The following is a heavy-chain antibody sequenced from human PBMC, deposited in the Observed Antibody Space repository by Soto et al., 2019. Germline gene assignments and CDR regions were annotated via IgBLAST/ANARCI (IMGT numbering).Heavy chain of an antibody. V-gene: IGHV4-59*08. CDR3: ARLMTTVTNFDY. J-gene: IGHJ4*02. Sequence: SETLSLTCTVSGGSISSYYWSWIRQPPGKGLEWIGYIYYSGSTNYNPSLKSRVTISLDTSKNPFSLKLSSVTAADTAVYYCARLMTTVTNFDYWGQGTLVTVSS. D-gene: IGHD4-17*01. CDR1: GGSISSYY. CDR2: IYYSGST.